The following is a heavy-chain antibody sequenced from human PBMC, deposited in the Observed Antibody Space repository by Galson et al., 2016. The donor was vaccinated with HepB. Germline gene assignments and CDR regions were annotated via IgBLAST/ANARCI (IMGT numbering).Heavy chain of an antibody. CDR2: INPNGGGT. CDR3: ARVRAVEWELLLDAFDI. V-gene: IGHV1-2*02. CDR1: GYTFTGYS. Sequence: SVKVSCKASGYTFTGYSMHWVRQAPGQGLEWMGWINPNGGGTNYAQKFQGRVTMTRETSITTAYMELSSLRSDATAVDYCARVRAVEWELLLDAFDIWGQGTMVTVSS. J-gene: IGHJ3*02. D-gene: IGHD4-23*01.